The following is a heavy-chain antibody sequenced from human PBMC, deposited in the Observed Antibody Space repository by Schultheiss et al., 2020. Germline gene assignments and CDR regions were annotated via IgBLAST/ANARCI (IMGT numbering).Heavy chain of an antibody. J-gene: IGHJ4*02. CDR3: ARVMGYYDSSGLCYYFDY. D-gene: IGHD3-22*01. CDR1: GGSISSSSYY. Sequence: SQTLSLTCTVSGGSISSSSYYWSWIRQPPGKGLEWIGYIYYSGSTYYNPSLKSRVTISVDTSKNQFSLKLSSVTAADTAVYYCARVMGYYDSSGLCYYFDYWGQGTLVTVSS. V-gene: IGHV4-31*03. CDR2: IYYSGST.